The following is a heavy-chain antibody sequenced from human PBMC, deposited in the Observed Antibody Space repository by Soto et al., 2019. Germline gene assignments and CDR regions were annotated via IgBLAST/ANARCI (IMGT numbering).Heavy chain of an antibody. V-gene: IGHV3-53*01. Sequence: PGGSLRLSCAASGLTVSSSYMSWVRQAPGKGLQWVAVIYSGGSTYYANAVEDRFTISRDISTKKVYLQMSSLTDADTAVYYCGRAREPEDSSAIFFDIWGQGALVTVSS. J-gene: IGHJ4*02. CDR1: GLTVSSSY. CDR2: IYSGGST. CDR3: GRAREPEDSSAIFFDI. D-gene: IGHD6-13*01.